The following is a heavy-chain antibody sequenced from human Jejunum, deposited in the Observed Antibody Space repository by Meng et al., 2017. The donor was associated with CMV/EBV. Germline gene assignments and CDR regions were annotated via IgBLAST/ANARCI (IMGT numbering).Heavy chain of an antibody. Sequence: QEQRRPGGSGLLKPSETLSLTCTVYGESFSGYYWTWIRQPPGKGLEWIGEINHSGSTNYNPSLKSRVTILVDTSKRQFSLRLSFVTAADTAVYYCARVGGAQHGDFDFWGQGTLVTVSS. CDR3: ARVGGAQHGDFDF. CDR1: GESFSGYY. CDR2: INHSGST. V-gene: IGHV4-34*01. D-gene: IGHD4-17*01. J-gene: IGHJ4*02.